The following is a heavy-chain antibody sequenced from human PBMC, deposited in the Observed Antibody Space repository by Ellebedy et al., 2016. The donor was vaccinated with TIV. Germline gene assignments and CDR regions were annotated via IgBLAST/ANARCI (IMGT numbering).Heavy chain of an antibody. D-gene: IGHD6-25*01. Sequence: PGGSLRLSCVASGFTFDDDTMHRVRQAPGKGLEWVSLISWDGDATYYADSVKGRFTISRDNSKNTVYLQINSLRVEDTAVYYCAGYSSAPPKGDYWGQGTLVTVSS. CDR3: AGYSSAPPKGDY. V-gene: IGHV3-43*01. CDR2: ISWDGDAT. CDR1: GFTFDDDT. J-gene: IGHJ4*02.